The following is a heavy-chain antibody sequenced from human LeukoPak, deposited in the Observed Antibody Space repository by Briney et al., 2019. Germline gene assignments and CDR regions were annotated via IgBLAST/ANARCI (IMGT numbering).Heavy chain of an antibody. J-gene: IGHJ4*02. D-gene: IGHD6-13*01. CDR1: GGSISSGSYY. CDR3: ASGIAADLY. Sequence: SQTLSLTCTVSGGSISSGSYYWSWIRQPAGKGLEWIGRIYTSGSTNYNPSLKSRVTISVDTSKNQFSLKLSSVTAADTAVYYCASGIAADLYWGQGTLVTVSS. CDR2: IYTSGST. V-gene: IGHV4-61*02.